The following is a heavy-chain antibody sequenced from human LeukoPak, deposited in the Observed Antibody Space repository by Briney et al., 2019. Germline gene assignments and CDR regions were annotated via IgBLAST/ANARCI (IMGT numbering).Heavy chain of an antibody. V-gene: IGHV3-7*01. CDR1: GFTFSSYW. J-gene: IGHJ4*02. D-gene: IGHD6-13*01. CDR2: IKQDGSER. Sequence: GGSLRLSCAVSGFTFSSYWMSWVRQAPGKGLEWVANIKQDGSERYYVDSVKGRFTISRDNAKNSLYLQVNSLRAEDTAVYYCARDRSGGKQQLVRGYFDYWGQGTLVNVSS. CDR3: ARDRSGGKQQLVRGYFDY.